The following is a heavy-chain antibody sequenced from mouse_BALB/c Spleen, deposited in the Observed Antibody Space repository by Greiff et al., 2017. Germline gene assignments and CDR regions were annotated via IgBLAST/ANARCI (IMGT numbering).Heavy chain of an antibody. Sequence: EVQGVESGGGLVKPGGSLKLSCAASGFTFSSYAMSWVRQSPEKRLEWVAEISSGGSYTYYPDTVTGRFTISRDNAKNTLYLEMSSLRSEDTAMYYCARKGGDGDWFAYWGQGTLVTVSA. CDR2: ISSGGSYT. J-gene: IGHJ3*01. CDR1: GFTFSSYA. V-gene: IGHV5-9-4*01. CDR3: ARKGGDGDWFAY. D-gene: IGHD3-3*01.